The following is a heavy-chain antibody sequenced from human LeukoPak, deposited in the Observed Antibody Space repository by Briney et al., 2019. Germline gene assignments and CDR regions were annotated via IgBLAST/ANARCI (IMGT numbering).Heavy chain of an antibody. J-gene: IGHJ4*02. CDR2: FDPEAGET. CDR1: GYTLTELS. CDR3: ARAGVGGRDYYFDY. V-gene: IGHV1-24*01. Sequence: ASVKVSCKVSGYTLTELSMHWVRQAPGTGLEWMGGFDPEAGETIYAQTFQGRFTMTKDTSTDTAYMELSSLRSEDTAVYYCARAGVGGRDYYFDYWGQGTLVTVSS. D-gene: IGHD1-14*01.